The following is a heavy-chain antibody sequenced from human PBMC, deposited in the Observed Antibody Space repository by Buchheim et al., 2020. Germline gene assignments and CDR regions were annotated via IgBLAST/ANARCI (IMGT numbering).Heavy chain of an antibody. V-gene: IGHV3-74*01. CDR3: VRGYDT. CDR2: INSDGSFT. CDR1: GFIFSSHW. D-gene: IGHD3-9*01. Sequence: EVQLVESGGGLVQPGGSLRLSCAGSGFIFSSHWMHWVRQAPGKGLMWVSGINSDGSFTTYADSVKVRFTISRDNAKNNLTLQMNSLRAEDTAVYYCVRGYDTWGQGTL. J-gene: IGHJ5*02.